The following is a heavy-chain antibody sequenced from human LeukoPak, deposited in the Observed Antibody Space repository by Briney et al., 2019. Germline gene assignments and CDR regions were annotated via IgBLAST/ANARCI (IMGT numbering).Heavy chain of an antibody. CDR1: GGTFSSYA. V-gene: IGHV1-69*04. Sequence: SVKVSCKASGGTFSSYAISWVRQAPGQGLEWMGRIIPILGIANYAQKFQRRVTITADKSTSTAYMELSSLRSEDTAVYYCAKGKAGGPYGDYPGWFAPWGQGTLVPVSS. J-gene: IGHJ5*02. CDR2: IIPILGIA. CDR3: AKGKAGGPYGDYPGWFAP. D-gene: IGHD4-17*01.